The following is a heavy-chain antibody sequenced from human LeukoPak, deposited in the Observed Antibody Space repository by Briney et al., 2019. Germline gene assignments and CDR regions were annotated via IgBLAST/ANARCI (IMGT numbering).Heavy chain of an antibody. D-gene: IGHD3-10*01. Sequence: SETLSLTCTASGGCISSYYWSWIRQPPGKGLEWIGYIYYSGSTNYNPSLKSRVTISVDTSKNQFSLKLSSVTAADTAVYYCAREGSGMARIGAFDICGQGTMVTVSS. CDR2: IYYSGST. V-gene: IGHV4-59*01. CDR1: GGCISSYY. CDR3: AREGSGMARIGAFDI. J-gene: IGHJ3*02.